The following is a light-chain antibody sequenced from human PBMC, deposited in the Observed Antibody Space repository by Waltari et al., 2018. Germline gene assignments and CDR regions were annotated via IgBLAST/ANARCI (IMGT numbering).Light chain of an antibody. CDR2: KDL. V-gene: IGLV3-25*03. Sequence: SYELTQPPSVSVSPGQTARITCSGDALPNQFAYWYQKKPGQAPVLIIYKDLGRPSGIPGRFSGSNSGKTVTLTISGVQEEDGADYYCLSSDTSGAHVFGPGTKVIVL. CDR1: ALPNQF. J-gene: IGLJ1*01. CDR3: LSSDTSGAHV.